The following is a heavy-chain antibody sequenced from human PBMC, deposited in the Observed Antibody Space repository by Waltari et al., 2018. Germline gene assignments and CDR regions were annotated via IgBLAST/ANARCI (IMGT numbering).Heavy chain of an antibody. Sequence: QVQLVQSGAEVKKPGSSVKVSCKASGGPFSSYAIRWVRQARGQGLEWMGGIIPIFGTANYAQKFQGRVTITADESTSTAYMELSSLRSEDTAVYYCARYCSSTSCYFVHGMDVWGQGTTVTVSS. CDR1: GGPFSSYA. J-gene: IGHJ6*02. CDR2: IIPIFGTA. V-gene: IGHV1-69*01. CDR3: ARYCSSTSCYFVHGMDV. D-gene: IGHD2-2*01.